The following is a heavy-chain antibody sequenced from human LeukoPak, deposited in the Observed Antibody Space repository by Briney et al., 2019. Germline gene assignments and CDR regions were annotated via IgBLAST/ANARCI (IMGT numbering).Heavy chain of an antibody. CDR3: TRVGYYYDSSGYYFDY. CDR1: GDSISSSNW. V-gene: IGHV4-4*02. CDR2: IYHSGST. J-gene: IGHJ4*02. Sequence: NASETLSLTCAVSGDSISSSNWWSWVRQPPGKGLEWIGEIYHSGSTKYNPSLKSRATISVDKSKNQFSLKLSSVTAADTAVYYCTRVGYYYDSSGYYFDYWGQGTLVTVSS. D-gene: IGHD3-22*01.